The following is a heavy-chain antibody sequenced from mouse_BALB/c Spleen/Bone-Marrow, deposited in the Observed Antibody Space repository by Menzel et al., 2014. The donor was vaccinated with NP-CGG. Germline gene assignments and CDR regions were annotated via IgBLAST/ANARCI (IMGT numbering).Heavy chain of an antibody. CDR1: GYTFTDNW. CDR3: ARVGHDFSLDY. D-gene: IGHD2-4*01. J-gene: IGHJ4*01. CDR2: IDTSDSYT. V-gene: IGHV1-69*01. Sequence: QVQLQQSGAELGMPGASVKMSCKASGYTFTDNWIYWVKQRPGQGLEWIGAIDTSDSYTNYNQKFMGKASLTVDASSSTAYMQVSSLTSDDSAVYYCARVGHDFSLDYWGQGTSVTVSS.